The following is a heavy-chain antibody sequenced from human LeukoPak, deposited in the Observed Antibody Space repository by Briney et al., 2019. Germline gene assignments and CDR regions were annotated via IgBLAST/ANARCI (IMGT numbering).Heavy chain of an antibody. CDR3: THSGYDSNYYYYYYMDV. V-gene: IGHV3-73*01. CDR2: IRSKANSYAT. CDR1: GFTFSGSA. D-gene: IGHD5-12*01. Sequence: GGSLRLSCAASGFTFSGSAVHWVRQASGKGREWVGRIRSKANSYATAYAASVKGRFTISRDDSKNTAYLQMNSLKTEDTAVYYCTHSGYDSNYYYYYYMDVWGKGTTVTVSS. J-gene: IGHJ6*03.